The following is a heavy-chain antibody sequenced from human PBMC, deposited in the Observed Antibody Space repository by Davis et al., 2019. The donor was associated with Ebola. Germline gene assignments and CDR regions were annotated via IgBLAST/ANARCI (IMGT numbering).Heavy chain of an antibody. V-gene: IGHV1-46*01. CDR1: GYTFTSYY. Sequence: GESLKIYCAASGYTFTSYYMHWVRQAPGQGLEWMGIINPSGGSTSYAQKFQGRVTMTRDTSTSTVYMELSSLRSEDTAVYYCARRGIVGATGIYYYGMDVWGQGTTVTVSS. D-gene: IGHD1-26*01. J-gene: IGHJ6*02. CDR3: ARRGIVGATGIYYYGMDV. CDR2: INPSGGST.